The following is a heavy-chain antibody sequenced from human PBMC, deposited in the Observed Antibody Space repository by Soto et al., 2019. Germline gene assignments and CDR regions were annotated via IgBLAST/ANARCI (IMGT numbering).Heavy chain of an antibody. J-gene: IGHJ6*02. V-gene: IGHV4-4*02. CDR1: GGSISSSNW. Sequence: QVQLQESGPGLVKPSGTLSLTCAVSGGSISSSNWWSWVRQPPGKGLEWIGEIYHSGSTNYNPSLKSRVTISVDKSKTQFAPKLSSVTAADTAVYYCASFIAARLGLYYYGMDVWGQGTTVTVSS. CDR3: ASFIAARLGLYYYGMDV. CDR2: IYHSGST. D-gene: IGHD6-6*01.